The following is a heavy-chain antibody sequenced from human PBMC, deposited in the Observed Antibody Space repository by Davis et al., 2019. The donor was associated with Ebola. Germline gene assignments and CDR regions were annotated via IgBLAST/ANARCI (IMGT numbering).Heavy chain of an antibody. CDR2: ISSGGGAP. D-gene: IGHD2-21*02. CDR3: ARANPYCGGDCPLGY. CDR1: GFTFSTYA. Sequence: GESLKISCAASGFTFSTYAMGWVRQAPGKGLEWVSDISSGGGAPYYADSVKGRFTTFRDNPKNTLYLQMNSLRAEDTAVYYCARANPYCGGDCPLGYWGQGTLVTVSS. J-gene: IGHJ4*02. V-gene: IGHV3-23*01.